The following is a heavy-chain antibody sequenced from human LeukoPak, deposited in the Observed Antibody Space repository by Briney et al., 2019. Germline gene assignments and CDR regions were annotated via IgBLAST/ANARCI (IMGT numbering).Heavy chain of an antibody. CDR2: IDPSDSYV. D-gene: IGHD1/OR15-1a*01. CDR3: ARLGTVPGTGRTDY. V-gene: IGHV5-10-1*04. Sequence: GESLNISCQGSGYTFNTNSISWVRQMPGRGLEWMGRIDPSDSYVSYSPSFRGQVNISVDKSISTAYLQWSSLQASDTAIYYCARLGTVPGTGRTDYWGQGTQVTVSS. CDR1: GYTFNTNS. J-gene: IGHJ4*02.